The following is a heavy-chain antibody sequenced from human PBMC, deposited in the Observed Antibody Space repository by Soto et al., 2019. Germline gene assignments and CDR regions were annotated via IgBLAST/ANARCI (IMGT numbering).Heavy chain of an antibody. D-gene: IGHD2-15*01. J-gene: IGHJ4*02. CDR1: GGSISSGGYC. Sequence: QVQLQESGPGLVKPSQTLSLTCTVSGGSISSGGYCWSWIRQHPGKGLEWIGYIYYSGSTYYNPSLKSRVTISVVTSKSQFSLKLSSVTAADTAVYYCARGDYSGPPSFEYWGQGTLVTVSS. CDR3: ARGDYSGPPSFEY. CDR2: IYYSGST. V-gene: IGHV4-31*03.